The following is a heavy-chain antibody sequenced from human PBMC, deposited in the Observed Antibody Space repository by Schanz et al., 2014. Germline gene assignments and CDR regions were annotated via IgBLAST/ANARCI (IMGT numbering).Heavy chain of an antibody. Sequence: EVQLVESGGGLVKPGGSLRLSCAASGFTFSTYSMNWVRQAPGKGLEWVSAISASGGSTYYADSVKGRFTISRDNSKNTLYLQMNSLRAEDTAVYYCAKDLAVAGDYWGQGTLVTVSS. CDR2: ISASGGST. D-gene: IGHD6-19*01. J-gene: IGHJ4*02. CDR3: AKDLAVAGDY. V-gene: IGHV3-23*04. CDR1: GFTFSTYS.